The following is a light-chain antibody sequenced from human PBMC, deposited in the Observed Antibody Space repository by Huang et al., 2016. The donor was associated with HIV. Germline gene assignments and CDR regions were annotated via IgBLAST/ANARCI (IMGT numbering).Light chain of an antibody. J-gene: IGKJ4*01. CDR1: QRVSSY. Sequence: EIVLTQSPATLSLSPGERATLSCRASQRVSSYLAWYQKKPGQAPRLLIYDASNRAPGIPARFSGSGSGTDFTLTISSLEPEDFAVYYCQQRTNWPPTITFGGGTKVQIK. CDR3: QQRTNWPPTIT. CDR2: DAS. V-gene: IGKV3-11*01.